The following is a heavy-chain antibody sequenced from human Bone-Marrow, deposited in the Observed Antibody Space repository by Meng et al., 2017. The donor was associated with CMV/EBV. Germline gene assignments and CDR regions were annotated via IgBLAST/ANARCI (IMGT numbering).Heavy chain of an antibody. CDR3: ARGRTKPLDP. J-gene: IGHJ5*02. V-gene: IGHV3-74*01. CDR1: GFTFSSYW. Sequence: GESLKISCAASGFTFSSYWMHWVRQAPGKGLVWVSRINSDGSSTSYADSVKGRFTISRDNAKNTLYLQMNSLRAEDTAVYYCARGRTKPLDPWGQGTLVAASS. CDR2: INSDGSST.